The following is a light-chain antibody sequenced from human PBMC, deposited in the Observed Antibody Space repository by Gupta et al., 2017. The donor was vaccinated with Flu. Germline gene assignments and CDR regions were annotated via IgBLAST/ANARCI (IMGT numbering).Light chain of an antibody. Sequence: QSALAQPASVSGSPGQSIAISCTGTGSDVGGYDHVSWYQQHPGKAPKLMIYEVTKRPSGVSSRFSGSKSGNTATLTISGLQTEDDADYYCCSFTSSSTTSYVFGPATKVTVL. CDR3: CSFTSSSTTSYV. V-gene: IGLV2-14*01. J-gene: IGLJ1*01. CDR1: GSDVGGYDH. CDR2: EVT.